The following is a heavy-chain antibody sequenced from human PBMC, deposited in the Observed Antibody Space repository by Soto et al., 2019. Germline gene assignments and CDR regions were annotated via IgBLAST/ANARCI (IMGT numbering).Heavy chain of an antibody. J-gene: IGHJ6*02. CDR3: ATESGSYDPHRYGMDV. CDR2: FDPEDGET. Sequence: ASVKVSCKVSGYTLTELSMHWVRQAPGKGLEWMGGFDPEDGETIYAQKFQGRVTMTEDTSTDTAYMELSSLRSEDTAVYYCATESGSYDPHRYGMDVWGQGTTVTVSS. V-gene: IGHV1-24*01. D-gene: IGHD1-26*01. CDR1: GYTLTELS.